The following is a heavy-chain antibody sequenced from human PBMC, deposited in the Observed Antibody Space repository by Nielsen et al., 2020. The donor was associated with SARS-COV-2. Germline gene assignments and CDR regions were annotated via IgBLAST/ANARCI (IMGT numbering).Heavy chain of an antibody. CDR2: IYYSGST. CDR3: ARQGDYYDSSAGFDY. Sequence: SETLSLTCTVSGGSISSSSYYWGWIRQPPGKGLEWIGSIYYSGSTYYNPSLKSRVTISVDTSKNQFSLKLSSVTAADTAVYYCARQGDYYDSSAGFDYWGQGTLVTVSS. CDR1: GGSISSSSYY. D-gene: IGHD3-22*01. V-gene: IGHV4-39*01. J-gene: IGHJ4*02.